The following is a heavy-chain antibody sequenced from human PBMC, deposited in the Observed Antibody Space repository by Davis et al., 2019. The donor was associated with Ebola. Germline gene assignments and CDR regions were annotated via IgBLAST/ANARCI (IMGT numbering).Heavy chain of an antibody. J-gene: IGHJ4*02. V-gene: IGHV3-23*01. D-gene: IGHD2-15*01. CDR3: VKDRFTVVVVHGGFDY. Sequence: GESLKISCAASGFIFRNYVMSWVRQAPGKGLEWVSTFGTSGDTYYADSVKGRFTISRDNSKDTLYLQMRSLRTEDTAVYYCVKDRFTVVVVHGGFDYWGQGTLVTVSS. CDR1: GFIFRNYV. CDR2: FGTSGDT.